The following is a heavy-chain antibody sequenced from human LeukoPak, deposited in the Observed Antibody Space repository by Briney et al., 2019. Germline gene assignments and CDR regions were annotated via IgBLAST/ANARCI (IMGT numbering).Heavy chain of an antibody. CDR1: GGSFSGYY. Sequence: SETLSLTCAVYGGSFSGYYWSWIRQPPGKGLEWIGEINHSGSTNYNPSLKSRVTISVDTSKNQFSLKLSSVTAADTAVYYCASQIGYSSSWYIAYWGQGTLVTVSS. V-gene: IGHV4-34*01. J-gene: IGHJ4*02. CDR2: INHSGST. D-gene: IGHD6-13*01. CDR3: ASQIGYSSSWYIAY.